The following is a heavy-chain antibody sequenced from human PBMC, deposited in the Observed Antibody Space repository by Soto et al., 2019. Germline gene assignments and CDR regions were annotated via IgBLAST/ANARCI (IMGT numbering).Heavy chain of an antibody. Sequence: QVQRVQSGAEVKKPGSSVKVSCKASGRPFSRYAISWVRQAPGQWLECMGGIIPIAVTANYAQKFQGRVTITADDSTSTAYMELSSLRSQDTAVYYCARSHGSSTSLEIYYYYYYGMDVWGQGTTVTVSS. D-gene: IGHD2-2*01. J-gene: IGHJ6*02. CDR3: ARSHGSSTSLEIYYYYYYGMDV. CDR1: GRPFSRYA. CDR2: IIPIAVTA. V-gene: IGHV1-69*01.